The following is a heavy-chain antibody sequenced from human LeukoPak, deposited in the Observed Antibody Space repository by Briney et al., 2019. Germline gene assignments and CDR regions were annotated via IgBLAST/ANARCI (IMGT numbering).Heavy chain of an antibody. V-gene: IGHV3-33*01. CDR3: ARDGTAFAGTMVRGVHFDY. J-gene: IGHJ4*02. CDR1: GFTFSSYG. CDR2: IWYDGSNK. D-gene: IGHD3-10*01. Sequence: GRSLRLSCAASGFTFSSYGMHWVRQAPGKGLEWVAVIWYDGSNKYYADSVKGRFTISRDNSKNTLYLQMNSLRAEDTAVYYCARDGTAFAGTMVRGVHFDYWGQGTLVTVSS.